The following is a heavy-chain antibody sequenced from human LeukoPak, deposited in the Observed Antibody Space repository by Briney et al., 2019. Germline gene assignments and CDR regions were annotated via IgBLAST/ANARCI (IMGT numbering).Heavy chain of an antibody. CDR3: ARDATLRLGEVFLDY. CDR1: GGSISSSSYY. Sequence: PSETLSLTCTVSGGSISSSSYYWGWIRQPPGKGLEWIGSIYYSGSTYYNPSLKSRVTISVDTSKNQFSLKLNSVTAADTAVYYCARDATLRLGEVFLDYWGQGILVTVSS. D-gene: IGHD3-10*01. J-gene: IGHJ4*02. CDR2: IYYSGST. V-gene: IGHV4-39*07.